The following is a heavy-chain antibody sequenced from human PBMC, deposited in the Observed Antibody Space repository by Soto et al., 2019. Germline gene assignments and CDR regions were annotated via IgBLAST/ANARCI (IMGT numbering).Heavy chain of an antibody. CDR2: ITTNGGST. CDR1: GFTFSSYA. J-gene: IGHJ5*02. V-gene: IGHV3-64*01. CDR3: ARGDWGFPLDL. D-gene: IGHD7-27*01. Sequence: EVQLVESGGGLVQPGGSLRLSCAASGFTFSSYAMHWVRQAPGKGLEYVSAITTNGGSTYYAKSVKGRFTISRDNSKNTLYLQMGSLRPEDKAVYYCARGDWGFPLDLWGQGTLVTVSS.